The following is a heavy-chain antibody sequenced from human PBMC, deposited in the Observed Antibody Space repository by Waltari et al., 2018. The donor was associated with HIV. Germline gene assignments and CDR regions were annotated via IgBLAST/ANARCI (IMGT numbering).Heavy chain of an antibody. J-gene: IGHJ4*02. CDR3: ATGVNYYGSGIPDFDY. Sequence: QVQLVQSGAEVKKPGASVKVSCKVSGYTLTELSMHWVRQAPGKGLEWMGCFDPEDGETIYAQKFQGRVTMTEDTSTDTAYMELSSLRSEDTAVYYCATGVNYYGSGIPDFDYWGQGTLVTVSS. D-gene: IGHD3-10*01. CDR1: GYTLTELS. V-gene: IGHV1-24*01. CDR2: FDPEDGET.